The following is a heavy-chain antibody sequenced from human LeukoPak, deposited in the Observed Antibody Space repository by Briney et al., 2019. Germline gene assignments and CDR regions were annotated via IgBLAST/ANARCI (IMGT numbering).Heavy chain of an antibody. CDR3: ARAIRRYYDSSGYYYVENFDY. CDR2: ISSSGDTE. V-gene: IGHV3-48*01. Sequence: GGSLRLSCAASGFIFSSYTMNWVRQAPGKGLEWGSYISSSGDTEYYADSVQGRFTVSRDNAKNSLYLQLNSLRAEDTAVYYCARAIRRYYDSSGYYYVENFDYWGQGTLVTVSS. D-gene: IGHD3-22*01. J-gene: IGHJ4*02. CDR1: GFIFSSYT.